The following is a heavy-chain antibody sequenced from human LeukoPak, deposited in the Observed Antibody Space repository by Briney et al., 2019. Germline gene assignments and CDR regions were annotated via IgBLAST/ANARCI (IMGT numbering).Heavy chain of an antibody. V-gene: IGHV4-34*01. Sequence: PSETLSLTCAVYGGSFSGYYWSWIRQPPGKGPEWIGEINHSGSTNYNPSLKSRVTISVDTSKNQFSLKLSSVTAADTAVYYCARSVSGSGSYSGSDYWGQGTLVTVSS. CDR1: GGSFSGYY. J-gene: IGHJ4*02. CDR2: INHSGST. D-gene: IGHD3-10*01. CDR3: ARSVSGSGSYSGSDY.